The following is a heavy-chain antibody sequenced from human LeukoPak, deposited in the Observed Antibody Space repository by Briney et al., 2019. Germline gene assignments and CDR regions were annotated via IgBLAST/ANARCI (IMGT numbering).Heavy chain of an antibody. CDR2: INPSGGST. V-gene: IGHV1-46*01. D-gene: IGHD6-6*01. J-gene: IGHJ5*02. CDR1: GYTFTSYY. Sequence: ASVKVSCKASGYTFTSYYMHWVRQAPGQGLEWMGIINPSGGSTSYAQKFQGRVTMTRDTSTSTVYTELSSLRSEDTAVYYCARDRVKYSSSSGGSSSPYWFDPWGQGTLVTVSS. CDR3: ARDRVKYSSSSGGSSSPYWFDP.